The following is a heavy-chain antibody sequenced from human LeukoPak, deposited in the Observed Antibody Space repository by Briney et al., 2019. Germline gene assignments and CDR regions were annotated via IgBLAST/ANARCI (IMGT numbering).Heavy chain of an antibody. Sequence: GGSLRLSCTASEFTFSSYDMHWFGRPPAKGLGGGAVISHDGNDKYYADSVKGRYTISRDNSKNTLYLQMKSLTFEDTAVYYCAKDRIAYSSRWHYFDYWGQGTLVTVSS. V-gene: IGHV3-30*18. CDR2: ISHDGNDK. D-gene: IGHD6-13*01. CDR3: AKDRIAYSSRWHYFDY. CDR1: EFTFSSYD. J-gene: IGHJ4*02.